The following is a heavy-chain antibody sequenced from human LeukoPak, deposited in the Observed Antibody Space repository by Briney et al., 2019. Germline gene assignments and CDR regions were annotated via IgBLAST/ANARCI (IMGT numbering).Heavy chain of an antibody. D-gene: IGHD3-22*01. CDR1: GYSFTNTW. J-gene: IGHJ6*03. Sequence: GESLKISCKGSGYSFTNTWIAWVRQMPGKGLEWMGSIFPADSDTRNSPSFRGQVTISADKSTSTAYLQWNSLKASDTAIYYCARVGYSSYGMDVWGKGTTVTVSS. CDR3: ARVGYSSYGMDV. V-gene: IGHV5-51*01. CDR2: IFPADSDT.